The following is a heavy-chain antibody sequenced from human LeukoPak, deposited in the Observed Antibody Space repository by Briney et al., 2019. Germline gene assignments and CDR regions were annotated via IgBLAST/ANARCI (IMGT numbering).Heavy chain of an antibody. CDR1: VFTFSDYY. Sequence: PGGFLRLSCVASVFTFSDYYMSWIRLTPGKGLEWVSYIGGSGSVVHYADSVKGRFTISRDNAKKSLYLQMDSLRADDTAVYYCASGGGYSSGWYGYWGQGTLVTVSS. V-gene: IGHV3-11*01. CDR2: IGGSGSVV. CDR3: ASGGGYSSGWYGY. J-gene: IGHJ4*02. D-gene: IGHD6-13*01.